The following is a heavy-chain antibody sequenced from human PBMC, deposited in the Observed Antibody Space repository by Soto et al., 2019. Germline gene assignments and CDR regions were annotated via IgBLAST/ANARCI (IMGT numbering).Heavy chain of an antibody. V-gene: IGHV3-30*03. J-gene: IGHJ4*02. Sequence: QVQLVESGGGVVQPGRSLRLSCAASGFTFSTYGMHWVRQAPGKGLEWVAVISYNGNNKYYADSVKGRFTISRDNSKNPLYLQMSGLRAEDTAVYYCATSEYNWNDGFFDYWGQGTLVTVSS. CDR1: GFTFSTYG. CDR2: ISYNGNNK. CDR3: ATSEYNWNDGFFDY. D-gene: IGHD1-1*01.